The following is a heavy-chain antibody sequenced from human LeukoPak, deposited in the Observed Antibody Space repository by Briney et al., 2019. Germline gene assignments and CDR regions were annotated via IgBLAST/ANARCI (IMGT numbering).Heavy chain of an antibody. J-gene: IGHJ6*04. Sequence: SETLSLTCTVSGASISSYYWSWIRQPPGKGLEWIGYIYHSGSTTYNPSLESRVTISVDTSQNQLSLKLSSVTAADTAVYYCARISTILDVWGKGTTVTVSS. V-gene: IGHV4-59*01. CDR3: ARISTILDV. CDR1: GASISSYY. D-gene: IGHD5/OR15-5a*01. CDR2: IYHSGST.